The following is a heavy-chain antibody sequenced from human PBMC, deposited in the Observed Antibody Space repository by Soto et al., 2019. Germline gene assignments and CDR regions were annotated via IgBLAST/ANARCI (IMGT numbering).Heavy chain of an antibody. J-gene: IGHJ6*03. D-gene: IGHD3-3*01. CDR1: GYTFTSYD. CDR3: ARNPADAIYYDFWSGGYYYMDV. Sequence: ASVKVSCKASGYTFTSYDINWVRQATGQGLEWMGWMNPNSGNTGYAQKFQGRVTMTRNTSISTAYMELSSLRSEDTAVYYCARNPADAIYYDFWSGGYYYMDVWGKGTKVTVSS. V-gene: IGHV1-8*01. CDR2: MNPNSGNT.